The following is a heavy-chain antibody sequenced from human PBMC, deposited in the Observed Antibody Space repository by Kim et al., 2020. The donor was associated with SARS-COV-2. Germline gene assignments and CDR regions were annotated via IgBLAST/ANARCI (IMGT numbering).Heavy chain of an antibody. CDR1: GFTFSDHY. D-gene: IGHD1-26*01. CDR3: VRSPLNVGPSDY. Sequence: GGSLRLSCAASGFTFSDHYMDWVRQPPGKGLEWVGRIRNKARSYTTEFAASVKGRFSISRDDSKNSLYMQMDSLKAEDTAVYYCVRSPLNVGPSDYWGQGTLVTVSS. J-gene: IGHJ4*02. V-gene: IGHV3-72*01. CDR2: IRNKARSYTT.